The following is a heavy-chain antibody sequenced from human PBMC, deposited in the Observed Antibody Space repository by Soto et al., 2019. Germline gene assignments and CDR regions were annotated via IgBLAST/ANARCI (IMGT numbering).Heavy chain of an antibody. V-gene: IGHV4-39*01. CDR3: ASGGRYSSSWYINYYYGMDV. CDR2: IYYSGST. CDR1: GGSISSRSYF. Sequence: SETLSLTCTGSGGSISSRSYFWGWIRQPPGKGLEWIGSIYYSGSTYYNPSLKSRVTVSVDTSKNQFSLKLSSVTAADTAVYYCASGGRYSSSWYINYYYGMDVWGQGTTVT. D-gene: IGHD6-13*01. J-gene: IGHJ6*02.